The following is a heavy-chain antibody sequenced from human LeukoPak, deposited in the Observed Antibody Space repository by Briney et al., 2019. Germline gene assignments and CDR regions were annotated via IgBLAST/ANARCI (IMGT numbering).Heavy chain of an antibody. J-gene: IGHJ4*02. CDR2: IKQDGSEK. D-gene: IGHD2-15*01. V-gene: IGHV3-7*01. CDR1: GFTLSSYW. Sequence: PGGALRLSCSASGFTLSSYWMSWVRQAPARGLEWVAKIKQDGSEKYFVDSVKGRFTISRDNAKNSVYLQMNSLRVEDTAVYYCARGQLADVYWGQGALVTVSS. CDR3: ARGQLADVY.